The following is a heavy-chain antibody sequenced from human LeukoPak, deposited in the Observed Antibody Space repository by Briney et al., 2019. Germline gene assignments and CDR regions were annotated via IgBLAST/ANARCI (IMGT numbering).Heavy chain of an antibody. D-gene: IGHD6-19*01. J-gene: IGHJ5*02. CDR1: GFSFRTYE. CDR3: ARDVGFNNGWPA. V-gene: IGHV3-48*03. CDR2: ISVGGSDE. Sequence: PGGSLRLSCVASGFSFRTYEMKWVRQAPGKGLEWVSYISVGGSDEDYADSVKGRFSITRDNAKNSLFLQMNSLSVEDTAVYYCARDVGFNNGWPAWGQGTLVTVSS.